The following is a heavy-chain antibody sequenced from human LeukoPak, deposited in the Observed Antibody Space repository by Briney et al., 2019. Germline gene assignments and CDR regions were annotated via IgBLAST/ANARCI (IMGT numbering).Heavy chain of an antibody. V-gene: IGHV1-2*02. Sequence: AASVKVSCKASGYTFTGYYMHWVRQAPGQGLEWMGWINPNSGGTNYAQKFQGRVTMTRDTSISTAYMELSRLRSDDTAVYYCARGYYDGSALADYWGQGTLVTVSS. CDR2: INPNSGGT. CDR1: GYTFTGYY. D-gene: IGHD3-22*01. J-gene: IGHJ4*02. CDR3: ARGYYDGSALADY.